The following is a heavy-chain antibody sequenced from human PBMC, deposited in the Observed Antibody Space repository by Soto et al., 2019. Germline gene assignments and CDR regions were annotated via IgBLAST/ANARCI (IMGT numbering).Heavy chain of an antibody. J-gene: IGHJ6*02. Sequence: SVKVSCKVSGGTFSSYAISWVRQAPGQGLEWMGGIIPIFGTANYAQKFQGRVTITADESTSTAYMELSSLRSEDTAVYYCARDWTAITGGGMDVWGQGTTVTVSS. CDR2: IIPIFGTA. D-gene: IGHD1-20*01. CDR3: ARDWTAITGGGMDV. CDR1: GGTFSSYA. V-gene: IGHV1-69*13.